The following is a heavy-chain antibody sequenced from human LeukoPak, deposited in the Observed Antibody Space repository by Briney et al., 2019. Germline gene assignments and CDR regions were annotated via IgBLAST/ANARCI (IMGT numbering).Heavy chain of an antibody. CDR3: VKDRCDRATCPEV. J-gene: IGHJ4*02. Sequence: GGSLRLSCAASGFTFSTYAMSWVGQAPGEGLQGVSGISNSGESTYYLDSVKGRFTISRDNSKNTLHLQMSSLRAEDTALYYCVKDRCDRATCPEVWGQGTLVTVSS. V-gene: IGHV3-23*01. CDR2: ISNSGEST. CDR1: GFTFSTYA. D-gene: IGHD1-14*01.